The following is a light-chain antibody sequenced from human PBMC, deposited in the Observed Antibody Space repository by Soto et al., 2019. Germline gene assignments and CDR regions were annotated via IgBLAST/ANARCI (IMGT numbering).Light chain of an antibody. CDR1: QSVNTK. Sequence: IVLTQSPGTLSLSPGDRVTLSCRASQSVNTKLAWYQQKPGQAPTLLMSGASNRASGVPVRFSGSGSGTDFTLTISRLEPEDFALYYCQQYGGSPINFGLGTRLEIK. J-gene: IGKJ5*01. CDR3: QQYGGSPIN. CDR2: GAS. V-gene: IGKV3-20*01.